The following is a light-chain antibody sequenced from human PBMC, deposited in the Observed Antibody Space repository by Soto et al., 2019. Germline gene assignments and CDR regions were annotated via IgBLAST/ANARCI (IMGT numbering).Light chain of an antibody. CDR2: SIN. CDR1: YSNIGSNF. CDR3: SSWDDSLDGPV. J-gene: IGLJ3*02. Sequence: QSVLTQPPSASVTPEQTVTISCSGRYSNIGSNFVSWYQRLPGTAPKLLIYSINQRPSGVPDRFSGSKSGTSASLTISGLQSEDEADYFCSSWDDSLDGPVFGGGTKVTVL. V-gene: IGLV1-44*01.